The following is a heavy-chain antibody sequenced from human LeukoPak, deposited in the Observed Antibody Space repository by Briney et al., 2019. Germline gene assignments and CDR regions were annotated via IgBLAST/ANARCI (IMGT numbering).Heavy chain of an antibody. CDR3: AKDGRLVTATDSYFDY. D-gene: IGHD2-21*02. J-gene: IGHJ4*02. CDR1: GFPFSDYA. V-gene: IGHV3-23*01. Sequence: GESLRLSCLASGFPFSDYAMMWVRQAPGKGLEWVSSIVGSGTGAFYADSVMGRFTISRDNSKNTLYLQMNSLRAEDTAVYYCAKDGRLVTATDSYFDYWGQGTLVTVSS. CDR2: IVGSGTGA.